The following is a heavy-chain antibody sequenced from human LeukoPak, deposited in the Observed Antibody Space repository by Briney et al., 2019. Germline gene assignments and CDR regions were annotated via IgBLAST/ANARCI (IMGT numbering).Heavy chain of an antibody. Sequence: GGSLRLSCAASGFTFSSYAMHWVRQAPGKGLEWVAVISYDGSNKYYADSVKGRFTISRDNSKNTLYLQMNSLRAEDTAVYYCARGLCSSTSCYPQGSDFDYWGQGTLVTVSS. CDR3: ARGLCSSTSCYPQGSDFDY. D-gene: IGHD2-2*01. J-gene: IGHJ4*02. CDR1: GFTFSSYA. CDR2: ISYDGSNK. V-gene: IGHV3-30-3*01.